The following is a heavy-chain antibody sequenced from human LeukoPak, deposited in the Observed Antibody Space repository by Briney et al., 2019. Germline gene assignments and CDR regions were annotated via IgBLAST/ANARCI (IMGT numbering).Heavy chain of an antibody. D-gene: IGHD3-3*01. CDR2: MNPKSGNT. J-gene: IGHJ6*03. V-gene: IGHV1-8*03. Sequence: GASVKVSCTASGYTFTNYDINWVRQAAGQGLEWMGWMNPKSGNTGYAQMFQGRVTITRNTSINTAYMELSSLRSEDTAVYYCARSHYDFWSGYYSYYYYMDVWGKGTTVTVSS. CDR1: GYTFTNYD. CDR3: ARSHYDFWSGYYSYYYYMDV.